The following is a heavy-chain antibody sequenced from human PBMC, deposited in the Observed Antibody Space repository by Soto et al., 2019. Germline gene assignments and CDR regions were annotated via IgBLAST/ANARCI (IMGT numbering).Heavy chain of an antibody. CDR1: GFTFSSYA. V-gene: IGHV3-23*01. Sequence: EVQLLESGGGLVQPGGSLRLSCAASGFTFSSYAMSWVRQAPGKGLEWVSAISGSGGSTYYADSVKGRFTISRDNSKNTLYLQMNSLRAEDTAVYYCAKDSRSSGWYKGPDMDVWGKGTTVTVSS. D-gene: IGHD6-19*01. J-gene: IGHJ6*03. CDR3: AKDSRSSGWYKGPDMDV. CDR2: ISGSGGST.